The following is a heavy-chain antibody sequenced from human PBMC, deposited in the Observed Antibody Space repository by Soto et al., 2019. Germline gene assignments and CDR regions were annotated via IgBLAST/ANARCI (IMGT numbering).Heavy chain of an antibody. V-gene: IGHV3-23*01. CDR1: GFTFSSYA. CDR3: AKGGRIGEYYYYGMDV. Sequence: GGSLRLSCAASGFTFSSYAMSWVRQAPGKGLEWVSAISGSGGSTYYADSVKGRFTISRDNSKNTLYLQMNSLRAEDTAVYYCAKGGRIGEYYYYGMDVRGQGTTVTVSS. D-gene: IGHD3-3*01. J-gene: IGHJ6*02. CDR2: ISGSGGST.